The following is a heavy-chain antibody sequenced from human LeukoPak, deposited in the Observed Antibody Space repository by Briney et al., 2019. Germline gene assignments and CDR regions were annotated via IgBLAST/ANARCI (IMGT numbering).Heavy chain of an antibody. D-gene: IGHD3-22*01. V-gene: IGHV3-23*01. CDR1: GFTFNNYA. CDR2: MFVSCGSA. Sequence: GGSLRLSCTASGFTFNNYAMYWVPQAPQKGLKGVAGMFVSCGSAKYADSVKGRFTISRDHSKNTVYLQMDSLRGEDTAVYYCTKTTPGYSSGQYPGWPADHWGQGALVTVSS. CDR3: TKTTPGYSSGQYPGWPADH. J-gene: IGHJ4*02.